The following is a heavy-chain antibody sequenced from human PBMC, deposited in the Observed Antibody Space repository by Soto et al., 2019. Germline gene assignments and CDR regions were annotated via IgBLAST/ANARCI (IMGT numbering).Heavy chain of an antibody. J-gene: IGHJ4*02. CDR3: ARIREERWLVPYDY. D-gene: IGHD6-19*01. V-gene: IGHV2-26*01. CDR2: IFSNDEK. CDR1: GFSLSNARMG. Sequence: QVTLKESGPVLVKPTETLTLTCTVSGFSLSNARMGVSWIRQPPGKALEWLAHIFSNDEKSYSTSLKSRLTISKHTSKGQVVLTMTNMDPVDTATYYCARIREERWLVPYDYWGQGTLVTVSS.